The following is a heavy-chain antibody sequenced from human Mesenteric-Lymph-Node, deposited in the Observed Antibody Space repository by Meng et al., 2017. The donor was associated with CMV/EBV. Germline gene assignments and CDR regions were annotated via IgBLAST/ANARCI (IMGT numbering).Heavy chain of an antibody. CDR3: ARSDGYGDYFDH. D-gene: IGHD5-24*01. Sequence: GSLRLSCTVSGGSVSSGSYYWSWIRQPPGKGLEWIGYISYGGSTNYNPSLKSRVTISIDTSKSQFSLKLSSVTAADTAVYYCARSDGYGDYFDHWGQGTLVTVSS. CDR2: ISYGGST. V-gene: IGHV4-61*01. CDR1: GGSVSSGSYY. J-gene: IGHJ4*02.